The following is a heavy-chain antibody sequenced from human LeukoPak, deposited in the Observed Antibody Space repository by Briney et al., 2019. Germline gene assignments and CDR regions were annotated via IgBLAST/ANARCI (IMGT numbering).Heavy chain of an antibody. CDR3: AKLGRHPLHNYDVGL. J-gene: IGHJ6*03. CDR2: ILDSGYST. D-gene: IGHD3-10*01. V-gene: IGHV3-23*01. Sequence: GGSLRLSCAASGFTFSSYAMSWVREAPAKGLGLVSGILDSGYSTYYANPVQSRCTITRDNSNNTLYLQRNSRRAEDTAVYYCAKLGRHPLHNYDVGLWGKGTTVAVSS. CDR1: GFTFSSYA.